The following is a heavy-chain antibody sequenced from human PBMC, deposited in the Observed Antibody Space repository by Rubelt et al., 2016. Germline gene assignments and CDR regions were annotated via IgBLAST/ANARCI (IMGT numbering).Heavy chain of an antibody. Sequence: QVQLVQSGAEVKKPGASVKVSCKASGYTFTSYYMHWVRQAPGHGLEWMGIINPSGGSTSYAQKFQGRVTMNRDTSTSPVYMELSSLRSEDTAVYYCARAASTVTTLLDLGYWGQGTLVTVSS. CDR2: INPSGGST. CDR3: ARAASTVTTLLDLGY. D-gene: IGHD4-17*01. CDR1: GYTFTSYY. J-gene: IGHJ4*02. V-gene: IGHV1-46*01.